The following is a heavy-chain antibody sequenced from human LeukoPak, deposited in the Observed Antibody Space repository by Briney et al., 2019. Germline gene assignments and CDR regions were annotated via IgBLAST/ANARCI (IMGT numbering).Heavy chain of an antibody. Sequence: ASVKVSCKASGYTFTGYYMHWVRQAPGQGLEWMGWINPNSGNTGYAQKFQGRVTMTRNTSISTAYMELSSLRSEDTAVYYCARVGVLLWFGELFHYYGMDVWGQGTTVTVSS. CDR2: INPNSGNT. CDR3: ARVGVLLWFGELFHYYGMDV. J-gene: IGHJ6*02. D-gene: IGHD3-10*01. V-gene: IGHV1-8*02. CDR1: GYTFTGYY.